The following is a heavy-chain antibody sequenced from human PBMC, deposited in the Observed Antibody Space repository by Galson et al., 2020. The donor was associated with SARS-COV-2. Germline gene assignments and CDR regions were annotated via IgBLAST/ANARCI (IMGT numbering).Heavy chain of an antibody. CDR2: ITGSGGST. Sequence: GGSLSLSCAASGFTFSSYAMSWVRHAPAQGLEWVSAITGSGGSTYYADSVNGRFTVSRDKSKNTRYLQMNSLRAEDTAVYYCAKRDSYSSGWLHDLGYRGQGTLVTVSS. CDR3: AKRDSYSSGWLHDLGY. V-gene: IGHV3-23*01. D-gene: IGHD6-19*01. CDR1: GFTFSSYA. J-gene: IGHJ4*02.